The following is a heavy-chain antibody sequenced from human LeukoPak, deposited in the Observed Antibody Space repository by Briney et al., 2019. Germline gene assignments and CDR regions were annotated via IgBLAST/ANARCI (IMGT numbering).Heavy chain of an antibody. CDR1: GGSISSGGYY. CDR3: ARDSRAAARLGAFDI. J-gene: IGHJ3*02. D-gene: IGHD6-13*01. Sequence: SETLSLTCTVSGGSISSGGYYWSWIRQPPGKGLEWIGYNPSLKSRVTISVDRSKNQFSLKLSSVTAADTAVYYCARDSRAAARLGAFDIWGQGTMVTVSS. V-gene: IGHV4-30-2*01.